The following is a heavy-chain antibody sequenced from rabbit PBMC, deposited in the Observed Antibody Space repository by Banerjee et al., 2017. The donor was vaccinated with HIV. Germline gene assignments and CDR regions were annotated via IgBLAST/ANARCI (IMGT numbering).Heavy chain of an antibody. Sequence: QVQLVEAGGGLVQPGGSLKLSCKASGFDFSSYGVSWGRQAPGKGLVWIVYIDPVFRSTYYASWVNGRFTISSHNAQNTLYLQLNSLTAADTATYFCVNYDDYGDRNLWGPGTLVTVS. CDR1: GFDFSSYG. J-gene: IGHJ4*01. CDR3: VNYDDYGDRNL. V-gene: IGHV1S47*01. CDR2: IDPVFRST. D-gene: IGHD2-1*01.